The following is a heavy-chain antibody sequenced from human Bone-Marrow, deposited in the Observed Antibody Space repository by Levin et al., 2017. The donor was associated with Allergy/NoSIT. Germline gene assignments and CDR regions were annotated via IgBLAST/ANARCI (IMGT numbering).Heavy chain of an antibody. CDR1: GYTFTSYY. CDR2: INPSGGST. Sequence: ASVKVSCKASGYTFTSYYMHWVRQAPGQGLEWMGIINPSGGSTSYAQKFQGRVTMTRDTSTSTVYMELSSLRSEDTAVYYCARDPTVLWFGELSGIGGSYFDYWGQGTLVTVSS. D-gene: IGHD3-10*01. V-gene: IGHV1-46*01. CDR3: ARDPTVLWFGELSGIGGSYFDY. J-gene: IGHJ4*02.